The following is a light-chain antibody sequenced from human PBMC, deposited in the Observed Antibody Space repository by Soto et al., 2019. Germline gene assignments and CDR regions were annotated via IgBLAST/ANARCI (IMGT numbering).Light chain of an antibody. J-gene: IGLJ1*01. Sequence: QSALTQPPSASGTPGERVTISFSGSSSNILTYSVSWYQQFPVTAPILLIYSDNQRPSGVPDRFSDSKSGASASLAISGLQSEDEADFYCATWDDSMNGCVFGTWTKVPVL. CDR3: ATWDDSMNGCV. CDR2: SDN. CDR1: SSNILTYS. V-gene: IGLV1-44*01.